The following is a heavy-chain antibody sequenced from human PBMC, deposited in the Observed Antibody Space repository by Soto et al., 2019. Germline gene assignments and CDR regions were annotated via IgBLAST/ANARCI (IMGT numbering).Heavy chain of an antibody. CDR3: ARFVVPATRHPDFDY. V-gene: IGHV4-39*01. Sequence: SETLSLTCTVSGGSISSSNYYWGWIRQPPGKGLDWIGNIYYSGTPYYNPSLKSRVTISIDTSKNQFSLMLNSVTAADTGVYYCARFVVPATRHPDFDYWGQGTLVTVSS. CDR1: GGSISSSNYY. D-gene: IGHD2-15*01. CDR2: IYYSGTP. J-gene: IGHJ4*02.